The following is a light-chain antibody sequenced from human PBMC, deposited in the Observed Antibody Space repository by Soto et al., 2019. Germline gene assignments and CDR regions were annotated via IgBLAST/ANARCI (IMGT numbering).Light chain of an antibody. V-gene: IGLV2-14*01. CDR3: CSYTSSSTVV. CDR2: DVS. CDR1: SSDVGVYNY. Sequence: QSALTQPASVSGSPGQSITISCTGTSSDVGVYNYVSWYQQHPGKAPKLMIYDVSHRPSGVSNRFSGSKSGNTASLTISGLQAEDEADYYCCSYTSSSTVVFGGGTKLTVL. J-gene: IGLJ2*01.